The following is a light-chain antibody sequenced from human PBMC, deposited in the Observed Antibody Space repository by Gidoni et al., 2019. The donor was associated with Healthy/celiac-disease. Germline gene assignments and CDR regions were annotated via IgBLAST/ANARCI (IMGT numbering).Light chain of an antibody. CDR3: QSYDSSLSGSEWV. CDR1: TSNLGAGYD. J-gene: IGLJ3*02. Sequence: QSVLTQPPSVSGHPGRSVTISCTGSTSNLGAGYDVHWYQQLPGTAPELLISGNSNRPSGVPDRFSGSKSGTSASLAITGLQAEDEADYYCQSYDSSLSGSEWVFGGGTKLTVL. V-gene: IGLV1-40*01. CDR2: GNS.